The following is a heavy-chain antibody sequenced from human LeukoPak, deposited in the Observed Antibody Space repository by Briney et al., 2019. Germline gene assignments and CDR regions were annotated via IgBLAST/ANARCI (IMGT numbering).Heavy chain of an antibody. J-gene: IGHJ5*02. D-gene: IGHD1-26*01. CDR1: GFTFSSYW. V-gene: IGHV3-7*03. Sequence: GGSLRLSCAASGFTFSSYWMSWVRQAPGKGLEWVANIKQDGSEKYYVDSVKGRFTISRDNAKNSLYLQMNSLRAEDTAVYYCAKCGGWGATYNWFDPWGQGTLVTVSS. CDR3: AKCGGWGATYNWFDP. CDR2: IKQDGSEK.